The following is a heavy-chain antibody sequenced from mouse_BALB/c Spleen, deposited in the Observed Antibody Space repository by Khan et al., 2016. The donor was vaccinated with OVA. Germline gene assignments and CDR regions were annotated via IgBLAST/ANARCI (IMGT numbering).Heavy chain of an antibody. CDR1: GYTFTSYW. Sequence: QVQLQQPGAELVRPGTSVKLSCKASGYTFTSYWMNWVKQRPGQGLEWIGMIDPSDSKTHYNQMFKDKATLTVDKSSSTAYMHLTSLTSEDSAVYSCARGGYGSSFAFWGQGTLVTVSA. D-gene: IGHD2-2*01. CDR3: ARGGYGSSFAF. CDR2: IDPSDSKT. V-gene: IGHV1-61*01. J-gene: IGHJ3*01.